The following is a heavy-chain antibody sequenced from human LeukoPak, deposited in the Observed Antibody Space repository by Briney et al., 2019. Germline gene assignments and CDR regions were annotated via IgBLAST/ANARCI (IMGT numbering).Heavy chain of an antibody. CDR1: GGTFTGYY. CDR2: INPNSGGT. CDR3: ARGNFYGSGSYAYDY. Sequence: ASVKVSCKASGGTFTGYYMHWVRQAPGQGLEWMGWINPNSGGTNYAQKFQGRVTMTRDTSISTAYMELSRLRSDDTAVYYCARGNFYGSGSYAYDYWGQGALVTVSS. V-gene: IGHV1-2*02. J-gene: IGHJ4*02. D-gene: IGHD3-10*01.